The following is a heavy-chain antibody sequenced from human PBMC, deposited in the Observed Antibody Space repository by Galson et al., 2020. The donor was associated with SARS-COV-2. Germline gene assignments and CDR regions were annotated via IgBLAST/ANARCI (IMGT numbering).Heavy chain of an antibody. CDR1: GFTLSTYE. J-gene: IGHJ6*03. CDR2: ISSSGSSI. CDR3: ARETSTPFGLITTTGYHYYMDL. D-gene: IGHD3-3*01. V-gene: IGHV3-48*03. Sequence: GGSLRLSCAASGFTLSTYEMNWVRQAPGKGLEWVSYISSSGSSIYYADSVKGRFTISRDNAKNSLYLQMNSLRAEDTAVYYCARETSTPFGLITTTGYHYYMDLWGKGTTVTVSS.